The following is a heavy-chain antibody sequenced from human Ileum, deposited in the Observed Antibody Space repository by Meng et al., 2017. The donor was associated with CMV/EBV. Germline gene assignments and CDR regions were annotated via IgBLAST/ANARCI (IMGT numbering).Heavy chain of an antibody. V-gene: IGHV1-2*02. CDR2: LNPNSGGT. CDR1: GYTFTGYY. Sequence: SGYTFTGYYMHWVRQAPGQGLEWMGWLNPNSGGTNYAQKFQGRVTMTRDTSISTAYMELSRLRSDDTAVYYCARKRGGESGVFFDYWGQGTLVTVSS. D-gene: IGHD3-16*01. CDR3: ARKRGGESGVFFDY. J-gene: IGHJ4*02.